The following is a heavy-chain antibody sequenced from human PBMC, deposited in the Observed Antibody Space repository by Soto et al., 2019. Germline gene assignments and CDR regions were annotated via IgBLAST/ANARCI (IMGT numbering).Heavy chain of an antibody. CDR3: ARYDAFKAFDL. CDR2: ISSGSVYI. CDR1: GFTFNSSS. J-gene: IGHJ3*01. Sequence: KPGGSLRLSCAASGFTFNSSSVNWVRQAPGKGPEWVASISSGSVYIDFADSVKGRFTISRDDVTNSVSLQMDSLRVEDTGIYYCARYDAFKAFDLWGQGTMVTVSS. V-gene: IGHV3-21*01. D-gene: IGHD1-1*01.